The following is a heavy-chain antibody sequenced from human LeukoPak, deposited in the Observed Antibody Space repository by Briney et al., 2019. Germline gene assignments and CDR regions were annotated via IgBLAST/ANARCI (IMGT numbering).Heavy chain of an antibody. CDR1: GFTFSTFA. CDR3: AKGTTIFSPFDY. Sequence: QSGGSLRLSCAASGFTFSTFAMTWVRQAPGRGLELVSAVSDNGADTFPADSVRGRFTISRDNSKNTLYLQMNSLRAEDTAVYYCAKGTTIFSPFDYWGQGTPVTVSS. J-gene: IGHJ4*02. CDR2: VSDNGADT. D-gene: IGHD3-3*01. V-gene: IGHV3-23*01.